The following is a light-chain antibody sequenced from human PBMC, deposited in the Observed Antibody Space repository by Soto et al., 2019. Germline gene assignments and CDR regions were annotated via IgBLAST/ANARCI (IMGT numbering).Light chain of an antibody. V-gene: IGKV3-20*01. CDR1: QSVSSSY. J-gene: IGKJ1*01. CDR3: QRYGISPKA. Sequence: EIVLTQSPGTLSLSPGERATLSCRASQSVSSSYLAWYQQKPGQAPRVLIYGASSRATGIPDRFSGSGSGTDFTLTISRLEPEDFAVYYCQRYGISPKAFGQGTKVEV. CDR2: GAS.